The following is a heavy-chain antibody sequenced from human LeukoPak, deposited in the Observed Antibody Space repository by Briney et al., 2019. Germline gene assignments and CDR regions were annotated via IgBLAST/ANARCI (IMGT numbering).Heavy chain of an antibody. CDR2: INHSGST. Sequence: SETLSLTCAVHGGSFSGYYWSWIRQPPGKGLEWIGEINHSGSTNYNPSLKSRVTISVDTSKNQFSLKLSSVTAADTAVYYCARRKGRFIVVVPAAISTPFDYWGQGTLVTVSS. D-gene: IGHD2-2*02. V-gene: IGHV4-34*01. CDR1: GGSFSGYY. J-gene: IGHJ4*02. CDR3: ARRKGRFIVVVPAAISTPFDY.